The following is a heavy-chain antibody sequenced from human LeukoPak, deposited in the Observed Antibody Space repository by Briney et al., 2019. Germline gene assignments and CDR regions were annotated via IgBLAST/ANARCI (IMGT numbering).Heavy chain of an antibody. V-gene: IGHV1-24*01. CDR2: FDPEDGET. Sequence: GASVKVSCKVSGYTLTELSMHWVRQAPGKGLEWMGGFDPEDGETIYAQKFQGRVTMTEDTSTDTAYMELSSLRSEDTAVYYCATGVFSMITFGGVIGHHDYWGQGTLVTVSS. CDR3: ATGVFSMITFGGVIGHHDY. CDR1: GYTLTELS. J-gene: IGHJ4*02. D-gene: IGHD3-16*02.